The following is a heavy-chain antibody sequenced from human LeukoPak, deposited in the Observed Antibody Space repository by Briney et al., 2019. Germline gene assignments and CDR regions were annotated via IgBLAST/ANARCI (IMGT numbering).Heavy chain of an antibody. V-gene: IGHV1-69*13. D-gene: IGHD3-10*01. J-gene: IGHJ4*02. Sequence: SVKVSCKASGGTFSSYAISWVRQAPGQGLEWMGGIIPIFGTANYAQKFQGRVTITADESTSTAYMELSSLGSEDTAVYYRASLGGAMVRGVITTNNFDYWGQGTLVTVSS. CDR3: ASLGGAMVRGVITTNNFDY. CDR2: IIPIFGTA. CDR1: GGTFSSYA.